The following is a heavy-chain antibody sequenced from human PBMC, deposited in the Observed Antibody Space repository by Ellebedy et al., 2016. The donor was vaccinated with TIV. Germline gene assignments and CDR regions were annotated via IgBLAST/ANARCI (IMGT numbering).Heavy chain of an antibody. J-gene: IGHJ3*02. CDR3: ARDLLMTTVTTIAFDI. Sequence: SETLSLXXAVSGGSISSSNWWSWVRQPPGKGLEWIGEIYHSGSTNYNPSLKSRVTISVDKSKNQFSLKLSSVTAADTAVYYCARDLLMTTVTTIAFDIWGQGTMVTVSS. CDR1: GGSISSSNW. V-gene: IGHV4-4*02. CDR2: IYHSGST. D-gene: IGHD4-17*01.